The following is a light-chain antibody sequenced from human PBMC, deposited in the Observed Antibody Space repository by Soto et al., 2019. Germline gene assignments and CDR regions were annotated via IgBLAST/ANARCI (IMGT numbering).Light chain of an antibody. Sequence: IQMTQSPSSLSASTVDRVTITCRASQGISSYLAWYQQKPGKAPKLLIYAASTLQSGVPSRFSGSGSGTDFTLTISCLQSEDFATYYCQQYYSYPWTFGQGTKVDIK. CDR1: QGISSY. V-gene: IGKV1-8*01. J-gene: IGKJ1*01. CDR2: AAS. CDR3: QQYYSYPWT.